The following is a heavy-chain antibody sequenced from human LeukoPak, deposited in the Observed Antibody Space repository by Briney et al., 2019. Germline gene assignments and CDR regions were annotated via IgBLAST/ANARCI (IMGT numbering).Heavy chain of an antibody. V-gene: IGHV4-39*01. CDR1: GGSISSSSYY. Sequence: SETLSLTCTVSGGSISSSSYYWGWIRQPPGKGLEWIGSIYSSGNTYYNPSLKSRLTISVDTSKNQFSLKLSSVTAADTAVYYCARGDIVVVLAAMYYYYYGMDVWGQGTTVTVSS. D-gene: IGHD2-2*01. CDR3: ARGDIVVVLAAMYYYYYGMDV. CDR2: IYSSGNT. J-gene: IGHJ6*02.